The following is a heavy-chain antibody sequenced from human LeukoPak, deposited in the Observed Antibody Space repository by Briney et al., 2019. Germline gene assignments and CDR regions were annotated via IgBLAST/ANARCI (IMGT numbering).Heavy chain of an antibody. Sequence: SETPSLTCTVSGGSVTSDIYYWSWIRQPPGRGLEWIVYIYNSGSTNYNPSLKSRVTISVDTSKDQFSLRLSSVTAADTAVYYCARGYCGSTSCYGVFDYWGQGTLVTVSS. CDR3: ARGYCGSTSCYGVFDY. CDR1: GGSVTSDIYY. V-gene: IGHV4-61*01. D-gene: IGHD2-2*01. J-gene: IGHJ4*02. CDR2: IYNSGST.